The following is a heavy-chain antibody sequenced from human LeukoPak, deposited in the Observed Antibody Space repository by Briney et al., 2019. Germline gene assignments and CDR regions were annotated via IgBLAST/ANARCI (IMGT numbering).Heavy chain of an antibody. D-gene: IGHD3-22*01. Sequence: GGSLRLSCAASGFSFTTCAMSWVRQAPGKGPEWVSSISGSGGNTYYAESAKGRFTISRDNSKNTLYLQMSSLRAEDTAFYFCAKSPDVSGYNNWFDPWGQGTLVTVSS. V-gene: IGHV3-23*01. CDR2: ISGSGGNT. J-gene: IGHJ5*02. CDR3: AKSPDVSGYNNWFDP. CDR1: GFSFTTCA.